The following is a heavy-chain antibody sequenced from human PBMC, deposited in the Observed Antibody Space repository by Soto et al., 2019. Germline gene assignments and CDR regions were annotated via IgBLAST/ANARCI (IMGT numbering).Heavy chain of an antibody. V-gene: IGHV1-69*12. Sequence: QVQLVQSGAEVKKPGSSVKVSCKASGGTFSSYAISWVRQAPGQGLEWMGGIIPIFGTANYAQKFQGRVTITAEEYTSTASMELSSRRSEDMAVYYGARDKLAAGDDNWFDPWGQGTLVTVSS. D-gene: IGHD6-13*01. CDR1: GGTFSSYA. CDR3: ARDKLAAGDDNWFDP. CDR2: IIPIFGTA. J-gene: IGHJ5*02.